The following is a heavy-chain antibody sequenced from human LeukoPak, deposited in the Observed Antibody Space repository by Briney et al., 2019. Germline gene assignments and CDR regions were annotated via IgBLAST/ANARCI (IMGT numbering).Heavy chain of an antibody. Sequence: PSETLSLTCTVSGGSISSGSYYWSWIRQPAGKGLEWIGRIYTSGSTNYNPSLKSRVTISVDTSKNQFSLKLSSVTAADTAVYYCARDSGGGKVDYWGQGTLVTVSS. D-gene: IGHD4-23*01. CDR3: ARDSGGGKVDY. CDR1: GGSISSGSYY. V-gene: IGHV4-61*02. J-gene: IGHJ4*02. CDR2: IYTSGST.